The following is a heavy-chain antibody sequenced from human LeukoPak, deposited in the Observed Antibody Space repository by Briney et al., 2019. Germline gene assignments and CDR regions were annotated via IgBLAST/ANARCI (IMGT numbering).Heavy chain of an antibody. Sequence: TGGSLRLSCAASGFTFSSYSMNWVRQAPGKGLEWVSSISSSSSYIYYADSVKGRFTISRDNAKNSLYLQMNSLRAEDTAVYYCAKQGGSYYYFDYWGQGTLVTVSS. V-gene: IGHV3-21*01. J-gene: IGHJ4*02. D-gene: IGHD1-26*01. CDR1: GFTFSSYS. CDR2: ISSSSSYI. CDR3: AKQGGSYYYFDY.